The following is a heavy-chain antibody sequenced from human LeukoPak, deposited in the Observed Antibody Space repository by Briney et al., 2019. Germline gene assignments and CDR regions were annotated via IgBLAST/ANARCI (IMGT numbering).Heavy chain of an antibody. D-gene: IGHD2-2*02. V-gene: IGHV3-11*04. Sequence: GSLRLSCAASGFTFSDYYMSWIRQAPGKGLEWVSYISSSGSTIYYADSVKGRFTISRDNAKNSLYLQMNSLRAEDTAVYYCARGSERKYCSSTSCYIPPIDYWGQGTLVTVSS. CDR1: GFTFSDYY. J-gene: IGHJ4*02. CDR2: ISSSGSTI. CDR3: ARGSERKYCSSTSCYIPPIDY.